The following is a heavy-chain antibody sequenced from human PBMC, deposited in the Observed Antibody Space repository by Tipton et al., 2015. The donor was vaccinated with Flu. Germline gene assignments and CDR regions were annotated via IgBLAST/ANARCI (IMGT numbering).Heavy chain of an antibody. CDR3: ARDPGAYYDFMAGQRSGNIFDM. CDR1: GGSISSSSYY. J-gene: IGHJ3*02. V-gene: IGHV4-31*03. D-gene: IGHD3-9*01. CDR2: IYFRDT. Sequence: TLSLTCTVSGGSISSSSYYWGWIRQPPGKGLEWIGSIYFRDTFYNPSLQSRVTISVDTSKNQFSLKLTSVTAADAAVYYCARDPGAYYDFMAGQRSGNIFDMWGHGTMVTVSS.